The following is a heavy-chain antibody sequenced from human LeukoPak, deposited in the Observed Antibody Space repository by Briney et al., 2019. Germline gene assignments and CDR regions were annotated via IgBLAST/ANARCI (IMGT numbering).Heavy chain of an antibody. V-gene: IGHV4-34*01. CDR3: ARGERWLQSYFDY. CDR1: GGSFRGYY. Sequence: PSETLSLTCAVYGGSFRGYYWSWIRQPPGKGLEWIGEINHSGSTNYNPSLKSRVTISVDTSKNQFSLKLSSVTAADTAVYYCARGERWLQSYFDYWGQGTLVTVSS. CDR2: INHSGST. J-gene: IGHJ4*02. D-gene: IGHD5-24*01.